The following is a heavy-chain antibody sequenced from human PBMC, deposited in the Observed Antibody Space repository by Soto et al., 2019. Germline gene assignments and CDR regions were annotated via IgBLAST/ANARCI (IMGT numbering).Heavy chain of an antibody. V-gene: IGHV3-33*01. CDR2: IWYDGSNK. D-gene: IGHD6-19*01. Sequence: QVQLVESGGGVVQPGRSLRLSCAASGFTFSSYGMHWVRQAPGKGLEWVAVIWYDGSNKYYADSVKGRFTISRDNSKNTLYLQMNSLRAEDTAVYYCARAVADNWFDPWGQGTLVTVSS. J-gene: IGHJ5*02. CDR1: GFTFSSYG. CDR3: ARAVADNWFDP.